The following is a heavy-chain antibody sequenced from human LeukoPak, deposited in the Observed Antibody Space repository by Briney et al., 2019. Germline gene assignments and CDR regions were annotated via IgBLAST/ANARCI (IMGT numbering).Heavy chain of an antibody. D-gene: IGHD3-10*01. CDR2: IYYSGST. CDR3: ARVEEGYGSGRRENYYYYYMDV. Sequence: TGGSLRLTCEASGFTFTTYSMTWVRQPPGKGLEWIGYIYYSGSTNYNPSLKSRVTISVDTSKNQFSLKLSSVTAADTAVYYCARVEEGYGSGRRENYYYYYMDVWGKGTTVTISS. V-gene: IGHV4-59*01. J-gene: IGHJ6*03. CDR1: GFTFTTYS.